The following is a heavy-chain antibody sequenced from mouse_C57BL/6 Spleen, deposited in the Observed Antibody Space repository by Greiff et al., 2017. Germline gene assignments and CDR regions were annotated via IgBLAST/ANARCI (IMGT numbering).Heavy chain of an antibody. CDR3: ARGNDYDGGYFDV. D-gene: IGHD2-4*01. CDR2: INPGSGGT. Sequence: QVQLQQSGAELVRPGTSVKVSCKASGYAFTNYLIEWVKQRPGQGLEGIGVINPGSGGTNYNEKFKGKATLTADKSSSTAYMQLSSLTSEDSAVYFCARGNDYDGGYFDVWGTGTTVTVSS. CDR1: GYAFTNYL. V-gene: IGHV1-54*01. J-gene: IGHJ1*03.